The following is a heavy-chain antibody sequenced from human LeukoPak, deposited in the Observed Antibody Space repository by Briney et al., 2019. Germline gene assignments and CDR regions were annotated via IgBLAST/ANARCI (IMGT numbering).Heavy chain of an antibody. J-gene: IGHJ4*02. CDR1: GGSTSSDSYY. D-gene: IGHD3-3*01. CDR2: IYYTGST. V-gene: IGHV4-39*01. Sequence: PSETLSLTCTVSGGSTSSDSYYWGWIRQPPGKGLEWIGSIYYTGSTYYNPSLKSRVTISVDTSKNQFSLNLSSVTAADTAVYYCASLRERSYYARGFDYWGQGTLVTVSS. CDR3: ASLRERSYYARGFDY.